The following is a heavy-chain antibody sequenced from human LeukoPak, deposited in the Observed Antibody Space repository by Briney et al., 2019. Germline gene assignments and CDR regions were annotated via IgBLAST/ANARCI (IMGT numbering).Heavy chain of an antibody. CDR2: ISHEGSNK. Sequence: PGGSLRLSCAASGFSFGSYGIHWVRQAPGKGLEWVAVISHEGSNKYHADSVRGRFTISRDNSKNMVYLQMNSLRDEDTAVYYCARSPPLTTVIDDYYYMDVRGKGTTVTVSS. CDR3: ARSPPLTTVIDDYYYMDV. CDR1: GFSFGSYG. J-gene: IGHJ6*03. V-gene: IGHV3-30*03. D-gene: IGHD4-11*01.